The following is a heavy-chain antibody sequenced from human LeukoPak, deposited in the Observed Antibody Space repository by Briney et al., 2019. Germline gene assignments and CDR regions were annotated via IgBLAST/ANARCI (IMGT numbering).Heavy chain of an antibody. Sequence: GGSLRLSCAASGFTFSSYAMHWVRQAPGKGLEWVAVVSYDGSNKYYADSVKGRFTISRDNSKNTLYLQMNSLRAEDTAVYYCAKDDFYSLSSGYYEDYWGQGTLVTVSS. V-gene: IGHV3-30*18. J-gene: IGHJ4*02. CDR1: GFTFSSYA. D-gene: IGHD3-22*01. CDR3: AKDDFYSLSSGYYEDY. CDR2: VSYDGSNK.